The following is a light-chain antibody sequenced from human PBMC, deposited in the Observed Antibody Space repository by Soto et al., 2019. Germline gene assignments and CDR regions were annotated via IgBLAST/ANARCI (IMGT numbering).Light chain of an antibody. J-gene: IGKJ4*01. CDR2: GIS. Sequence: VVMTQSPATLSVSPGDGVTLSCRASQSLTSYLAWYQQKPDQAPRLLIYGISTRATDIPARFSGSGSGTEFTLTISSLQSEDFAVYYCQQYNNWPLTFGGGTKVEIK. CDR3: QQYNNWPLT. V-gene: IGKV3-15*01. CDR1: QSLTSY.